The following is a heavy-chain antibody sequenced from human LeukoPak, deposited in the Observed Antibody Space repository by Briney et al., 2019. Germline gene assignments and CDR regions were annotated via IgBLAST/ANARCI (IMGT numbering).Heavy chain of an antibody. CDR3: ANILGGYEIDY. D-gene: IGHD3-9*01. CDR2: IYHSGNT. J-gene: IGHJ4*02. Sequence: SETLSLTCAVSGYSISGGYYWGWIRQPPGKGLEWIGSIYHSGNTYYNPSLRSRVTISVDTSKYLFSLRLSSVTTADTAVYYCANILGGYEIDYWGQGTLVTVSS. V-gene: IGHV4-38-2*01. CDR1: GYSISGGYY.